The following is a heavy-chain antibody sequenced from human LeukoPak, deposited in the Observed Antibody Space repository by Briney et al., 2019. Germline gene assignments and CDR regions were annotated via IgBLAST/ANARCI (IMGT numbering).Heavy chain of an antibody. CDR1: GGSISSGDYY. Sequence: PSETLSLTCTVSGGSISSGDYYWSWIRQPPGKGLEWIGYIYYSGSTYYNPSLKSRVTISVDTSKNQFSLKLSSVTAEDTAVYSCARVPKYFWSGFDYWGQGTLVTVSS. CDR2: IYYSGST. J-gene: IGHJ4*02. CDR3: ARVPKYFWSGFDY. V-gene: IGHV4-30-4*08. D-gene: IGHD3-3*01.